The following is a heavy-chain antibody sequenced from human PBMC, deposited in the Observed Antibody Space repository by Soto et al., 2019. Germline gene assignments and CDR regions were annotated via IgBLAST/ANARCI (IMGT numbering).Heavy chain of an antibody. Sequence: QVQLGESGGGVVQPGRSLRLSCAASGFTFSSYGMHWVRQAPGKGLEWVAVISYDGRNKYYADSVKCRFTISCDNSKNTLYLQMNSLRAEDTAVYYGAKDQRAQGNRRSWYPEYWGQGTLVTVSS. CDR1: GFTFSSYG. V-gene: IGHV3-30*18. CDR3: AKDQRAQGNRRSWYPEY. CDR2: ISYDGRNK. J-gene: IGHJ4*02. D-gene: IGHD6-13*01.